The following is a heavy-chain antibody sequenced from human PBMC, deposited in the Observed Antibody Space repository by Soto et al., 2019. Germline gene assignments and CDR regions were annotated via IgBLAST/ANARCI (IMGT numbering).Heavy chain of an antibody. CDR2: IYGDGRTT. CDR1: GFIFSTTD. Sequence: GGSLRLSCEASGFIFSTTDMSWVRQAPGKGLEWVSTIYGDGRTTYYADSVRGRFSISRDNSKNMVYLQMDSLRVDDTAIYYCVKNSGWFNSWGQGSLVTVSS. CDR3: VKNSGWFNS. V-gene: IGHV3-23*01. D-gene: IGHD3-10*01. J-gene: IGHJ5*01.